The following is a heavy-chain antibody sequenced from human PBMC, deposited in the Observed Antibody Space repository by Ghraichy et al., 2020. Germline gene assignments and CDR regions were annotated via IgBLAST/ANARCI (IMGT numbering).Heavy chain of an antibody. Sequence: LSLTCAASGFTFSSYWMHWVRQAPGKGLVWVSRINSDGSSTSYADSVKGRFTISRDNAKNTLYLQMNSLRAEDTAVYYCARGGGWFGAWGQGTLVTVSS. J-gene: IGHJ5*02. CDR1: GFTFSSYW. V-gene: IGHV3-74*01. CDR2: INSDGSST. CDR3: ARGGGWFGA. D-gene: IGHD3-16*01.